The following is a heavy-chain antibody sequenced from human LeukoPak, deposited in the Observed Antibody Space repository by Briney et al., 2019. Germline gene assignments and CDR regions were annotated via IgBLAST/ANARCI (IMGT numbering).Heavy chain of an antibody. CDR2: IYYSGST. Sequence: SETLSLTCTVSGGSISSSSYFWGWIRQPPGKGLEWIGSIYYSGSTYYNPSLKSRVTISVGTSKNQFSLKLSSVTAADTAVYYCARQWLRPYYFDYWGQGTLVTVSS. CDR3: ARQWLRPYYFDY. J-gene: IGHJ4*02. CDR1: GGSISSSSYF. D-gene: IGHD5-12*01. V-gene: IGHV4-39*01.